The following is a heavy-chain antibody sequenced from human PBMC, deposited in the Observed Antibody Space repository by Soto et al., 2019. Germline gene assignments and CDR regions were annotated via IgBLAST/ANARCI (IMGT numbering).Heavy chain of an antibody. CDR3: ARGHYFGSGSNE. Sequence: SETLSLTCAVSGDSISGGGFSWNWIRQSPGKGLEWIGYIYPSGTSYYNPSLKSRVTISVDKSQNQFSLRLSSMTAADTAVYYCARGHYFGSGSNEWGHGTLVTVSS. J-gene: IGHJ4*01. CDR1: GDSISGGGFS. CDR2: IYPSGTS. V-gene: IGHV4-30-2*06. D-gene: IGHD3-10*01.